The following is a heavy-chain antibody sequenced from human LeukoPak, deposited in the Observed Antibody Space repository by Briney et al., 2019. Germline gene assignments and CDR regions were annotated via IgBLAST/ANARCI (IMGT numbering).Heavy chain of an antibody. D-gene: IGHD2-2*01. CDR3: ARDSVAYCSSTSCPNWDDAFDI. CDR1: GRSLGTGCYY. Sequence: RASETLSLTCTASGRSLGTGCYYWSWIRQHPVKGLEWTGYIYYSGRAYYNPSLKSRGTISVDTSKNQFSMKLSSVTAADTAVYYCARDSVAYCSSTSCPNWDDAFDIWGQGTMVTVSS. CDR2: IYYSGRA. J-gene: IGHJ3*02. V-gene: IGHV4-31*03.